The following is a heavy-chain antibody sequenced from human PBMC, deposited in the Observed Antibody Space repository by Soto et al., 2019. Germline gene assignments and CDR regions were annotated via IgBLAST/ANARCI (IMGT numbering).Heavy chain of an antibody. CDR1: GGSISSYY. J-gene: IGHJ5*02. D-gene: IGHD1-1*01. V-gene: IGHV4-4*07. CDR3: AREYWMHGWFDP. CDR2: IYTSGST. Sequence: SETLSLTCTVSGGSISSYYWSWIRQPAGKGLEWIGRIYTSGSTNYNPSLRSRVTMSVDTSKNQFSLKLSSVTAADTAVYYCAREYWMHGWFDPWGQGTLVTVSS.